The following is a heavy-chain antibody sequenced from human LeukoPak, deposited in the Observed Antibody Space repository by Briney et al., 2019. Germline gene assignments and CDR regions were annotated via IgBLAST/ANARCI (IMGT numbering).Heavy chain of an antibody. CDR2: ISGSGGST. J-gene: IGHJ4*02. CDR3: PKPLTPLPPRSVLRFLEWLLGRTSYYDY. CDR1: GFTFSSYA. Sequence: GGSLRLSCAASGFTFSSYAMSRVRSAPGKGLEWVSAISGSGGSTYYADSVKGRFTISRDNSKNTLYLQMNSLSAEHTALYYCPKPLTPLPPRSVLRFLEWLLGRTSYYDYWGQGTLVTVSS. V-gene: IGHV3-23*01. D-gene: IGHD3-3*01.